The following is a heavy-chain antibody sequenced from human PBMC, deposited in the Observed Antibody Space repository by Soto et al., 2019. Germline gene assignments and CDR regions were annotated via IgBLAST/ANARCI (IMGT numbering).Heavy chain of an antibody. D-gene: IGHD6-6*01. CDR3: ARRGTISSAHHFDH. V-gene: IGHV3-11*01. Sequence: QVQLVESGGGLVKPGRSLRLSCGASGCTFSGYNMSWIRQAPGKGLEWVSYITSSGSNTFDAESVKGRFTISRDNTMNLLYLQMNSLSAEDTAVYYCARRGTISSAHHFDHWGQGTLVTVSS. CDR1: GCTFSGYN. J-gene: IGHJ4*02. CDR2: ITSSGSNT.